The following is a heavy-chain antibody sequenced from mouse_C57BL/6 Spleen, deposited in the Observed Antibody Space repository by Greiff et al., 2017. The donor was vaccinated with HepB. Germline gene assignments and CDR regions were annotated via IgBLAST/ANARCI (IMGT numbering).Heavy chain of an antibody. CDR1: GYSITSGYD. D-gene: IGHD1-1*01. CDR2: ISYSGST. Sequence: EVQRVESGPGMVKPSQSLSLTCTVTGYSITSGYDWHWIRHFPGNKLEWMGYISYSGSTNYNPSLKSRISITHDTSKNHFFLKLNSVTTEDTATYYCARERRVTTVVATEYFDVWGTGTTVTVSS. J-gene: IGHJ1*03. CDR3: ARERRVTTVVATEYFDV. V-gene: IGHV3-1*01.